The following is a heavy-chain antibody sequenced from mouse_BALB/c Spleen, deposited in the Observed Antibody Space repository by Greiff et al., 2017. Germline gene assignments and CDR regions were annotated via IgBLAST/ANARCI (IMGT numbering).Heavy chain of an antibody. J-gene: IGHJ4*01. Sequence: QVQLKESGPDLVAPSQSLSITCTVSGFSLTSYGVHWVRQPPGKGLEWLVVIWSDGSTTYNSALKSRLSISKDNSKSQVFLKMNSLQTDDTAMYYCARHDYDAHLSYAMDYWGQGTSVTVSS. CDR1: GFSLTSYG. CDR2: IWSDGST. CDR3: ARHDYDAHLSYAMDY. V-gene: IGHV2-6-2*01. D-gene: IGHD2-3*01.